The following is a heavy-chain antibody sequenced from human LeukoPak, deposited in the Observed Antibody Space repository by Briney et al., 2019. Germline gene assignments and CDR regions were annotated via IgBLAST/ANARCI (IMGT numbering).Heavy chain of an antibody. CDR2: ISANSGNT. D-gene: IGHD2-15*01. Sequence: GASVKVSCKASGYTFINYGISWVRQAPGQGLEWMGWISANSGNTKFAQKFQGRVTMTEGTSTDTAYMELSSLRSEDTAVYYCATPRDCSGGSCYLSYFDYWGQGTLVTVSS. J-gene: IGHJ4*02. CDR1: GYTFINYG. V-gene: IGHV1-18*01. CDR3: ATPRDCSGGSCYLSYFDY.